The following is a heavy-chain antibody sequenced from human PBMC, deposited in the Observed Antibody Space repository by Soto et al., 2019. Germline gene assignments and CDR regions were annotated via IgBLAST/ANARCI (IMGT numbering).Heavy chain of an antibody. D-gene: IGHD2-15*01. CDR2: IYKSTTT. J-gene: IGHJ5*01. Sequence: TSETLSLTCSVSGDSISTVDYFWAWIRQPPGQALEYIGYIYKSTTTYYNPSFESRVAISLDTSKSQFSLTVTSVTAADTAVYFCARGRYCLTGRCFPNWFDSWGQGTLVTVSS. CDR3: ARGRYCLTGRCFPNWFDS. V-gene: IGHV4-30-4*01. CDR1: GDSISTVDYF.